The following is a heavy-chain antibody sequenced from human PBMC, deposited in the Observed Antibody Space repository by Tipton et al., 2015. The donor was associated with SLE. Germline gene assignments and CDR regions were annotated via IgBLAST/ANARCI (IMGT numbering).Heavy chain of an antibody. CDR1: DGSISSYY. CDR3: ARVCSSSWADAFDI. J-gene: IGHJ3*02. CDR2: IYTSGST. Sequence: TLSLTCTVSDGSISSYYWSWIRQPAGKGLEWIGRIYTSGSTNYNPSLKSRVTMSVDTSKNQSSLKLSSVTAADTAVYYCARVCSSSWADAFDIWGQGTMVTVSS. D-gene: IGHD6-13*01. V-gene: IGHV4-4*07.